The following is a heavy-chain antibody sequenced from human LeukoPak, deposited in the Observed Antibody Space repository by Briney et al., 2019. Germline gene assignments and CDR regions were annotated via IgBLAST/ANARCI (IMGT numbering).Heavy chain of an antibody. V-gene: IGHV3-23*01. J-gene: IGHJ6*03. D-gene: IGHD2-15*01. CDR2: ISGSGGST. CDR1: GFTFSSYA. CDR3: AKNGDRGAYCSGGTCYPYYYYYMDV. Sequence: GGSLRLSCAASGFTFSSYAMSWVRQAPGKGLEWVSAISGSGGSTYYADSVKGRFTTSRDNSKNTLYLQMNSLSAEDTAVYYCAKNGDRGAYCSGGTCYPYYYYYMDVWGKGTTVTISS.